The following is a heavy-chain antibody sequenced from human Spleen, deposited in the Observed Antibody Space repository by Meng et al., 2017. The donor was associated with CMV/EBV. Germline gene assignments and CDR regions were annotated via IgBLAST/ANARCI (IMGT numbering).Heavy chain of an antibody. CDR3: ARDPAYGVGAIPSSIEGYYYGMDV. CDR2: IIPIVGIA. CDR1: GGTFSSYG. J-gene: IGHJ6*02. D-gene: IGHD1-26*01. Sequence: SVKVSCKASGGTFSSYGISWVRQAPGQGLEWMGGIIPIVGIANYAQKFQGRVTITADKSTATAYMELSSLRSEDTAVYYCARDPAYGVGAIPSSIEGYYYGMDVWGQGTTVTVSS. V-gene: IGHV1-69*10.